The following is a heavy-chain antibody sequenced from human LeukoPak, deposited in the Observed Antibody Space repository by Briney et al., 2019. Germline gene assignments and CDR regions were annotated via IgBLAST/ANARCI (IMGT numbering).Heavy chain of an antibody. CDR1: GGSISSYY. CDR2: IYYGGST. V-gene: IGHV4-59*01. J-gene: IGHJ4*02. Sequence: SETLSLTCTVSGGSISSYYWSWIRQPPGKGLEWIGYIYYGGSTNYNPSLKSRVTISVDTSKNQFSLKLSSVTAADTAVYYCARADSSGWYEVDYWGQGTLVTVSS. CDR3: ARADSSGWYEVDY. D-gene: IGHD6-19*01.